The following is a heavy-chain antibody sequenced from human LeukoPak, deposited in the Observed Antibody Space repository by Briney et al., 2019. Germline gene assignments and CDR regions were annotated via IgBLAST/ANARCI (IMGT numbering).Heavy chain of an antibody. V-gene: IGHV4-34*01. D-gene: IGHD3-22*01. CDR1: GGSFSGYY. CDR3: ARGPSERYYESSGYYYFDY. Sequence: PSETLSLTCAVYGGSFSGYYWTWIRQPPGKGPEWIGEINYSGRTNYNPSLKSRATISVDTSRNQFSLKVSSVTAADTAVYYCARGPSERYYESSGYYYFDYWGQGTLVTVSS. J-gene: IGHJ4*02. CDR2: INYSGRT.